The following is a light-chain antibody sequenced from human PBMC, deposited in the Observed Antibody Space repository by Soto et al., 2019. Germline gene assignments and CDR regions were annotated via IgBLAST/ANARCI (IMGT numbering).Light chain of an antibody. Sequence: QSVLTQPPSASGTPGQRVTISCSGSSSNIGSHAVNWYQQLPGTAPKLLIYSNIQRPSGVPDRFSGSKSGTSASLAISGLQSEDEADYYCAAWDDSLNGLLFGGGTKLTVL. CDR3: AAWDDSLNGLL. CDR1: SSNIGSHA. J-gene: IGLJ2*01. CDR2: SNI. V-gene: IGLV1-44*01.